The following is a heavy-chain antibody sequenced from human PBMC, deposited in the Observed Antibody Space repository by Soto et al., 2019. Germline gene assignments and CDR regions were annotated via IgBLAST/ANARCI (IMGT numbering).Heavy chain of an antibody. CDR2: ISGSGGST. Sequence: GGSLRLSCTASGFTFSSYAMSWVRQAPGKGLEWVSAISGSGGSTYYADSVKGRFTISRDNSKNTLYLQMNSLRAEDTAVYYCAKHLGRYCSSTSCGGLYYYGMDVWGQGTTVTVSS. V-gene: IGHV3-23*01. J-gene: IGHJ6*02. CDR1: GFTFSSYA. D-gene: IGHD2-2*01. CDR3: AKHLGRYCSSTSCGGLYYYGMDV.